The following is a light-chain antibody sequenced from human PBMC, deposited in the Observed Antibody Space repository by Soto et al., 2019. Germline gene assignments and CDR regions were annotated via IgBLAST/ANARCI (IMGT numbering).Light chain of an antibody. CDR2: KAS. V-gene: IGKV1-5*03. CDR1: QSTSSW. J-gene: IGKJ1*01. CDR3: HQYNSYWT. Sequence: DIQMTQSPFTLSSSLGDRVTLTCRASQSTSSWLAWYQQNPGKAPKLLIYKASSLVSGVPSRFSGSGPGTEFTLTISSLQPDDFATYHCHQYNSYWTFGQGTKVDIK.